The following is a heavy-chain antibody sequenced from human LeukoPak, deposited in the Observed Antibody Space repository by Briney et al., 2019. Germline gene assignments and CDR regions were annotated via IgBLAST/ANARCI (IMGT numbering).Heavy chain of an antibody. V-gene: IGHV1-8*03. CDR2: MNPNSGNT. CDR3: ARSYTAAGLYN. CDR1: GYTFTSYA. J-gene: IGHJ4*02. Sequence: GASVKVSCKASGYTFTSYAMNWVRQATGQGLEWMGWMNPNSGNTGYAQKFQGRVTITRNTSISTAYMELSRLRSDDTAVYYCARSYTAAGLYNWGQGTLVTVSS. D-gene: IGHD2-2*01.